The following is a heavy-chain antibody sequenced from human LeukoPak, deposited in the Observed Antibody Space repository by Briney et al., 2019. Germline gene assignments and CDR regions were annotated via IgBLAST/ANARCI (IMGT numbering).Heavy chain of an antibody. CDR1: GFTFSSYS. J-gene: IGHJ3*02. D-gene: IGHD2-2*02. V-gene: IGHV3-21*01. CDR2: IISSSSYI. Sequence: GGSLRLSCAASGFTFSSYSMNWVRQAPGKWLEWVSSIISSSSYIYYADSVKGRFTISRDNAKNSLSLQMNSLRAEDTAVYYCARDSCSSTSCYTGAFDIWGQGTMATVSS. CDR3: ARDSCSSTSCYTGAFDI.